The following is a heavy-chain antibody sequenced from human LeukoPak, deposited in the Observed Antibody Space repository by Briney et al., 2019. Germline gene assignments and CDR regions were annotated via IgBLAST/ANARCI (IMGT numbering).Heavy chain of an antibody. CDR2: ISGSGGST. J-gene: IGHJ5*02. CDR1: GFIFSDYY. D-gene: IGHD3-3*01. CDR3: AKIATIFGVVNWFDP. Sequence: PGGSLRLSCAASGFIFSDYYMSWIRQAPGKGLEWVSAISGSGGSTYYADSVKGRFTISRDNSKNTLYLQMNSLRAEDTAVYCCAKIATIFGVVNWFDPWGQGTLVTVSS. V-gene: IGHV3-23*01.